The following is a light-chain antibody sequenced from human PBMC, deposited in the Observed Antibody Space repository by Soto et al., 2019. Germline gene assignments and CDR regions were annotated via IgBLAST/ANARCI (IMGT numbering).Light chain of an antibody. Sequence: QSVLAQPASVSGSPGQSITISCTVTSSDVGNYNLVSWYQQHPGKAPKLMIYEGSKRPSGVSNRFSGSKSGNTASLTISILQAEDEADYYCCSYAGSSTYVFGTGTKVTLL. J-gene: IGLJ1*01. CDR3: CSYAGSSTYV. V-gene: IGLV2-23*01. CDR1: SSDVGNYNL. CDR2: EGS.